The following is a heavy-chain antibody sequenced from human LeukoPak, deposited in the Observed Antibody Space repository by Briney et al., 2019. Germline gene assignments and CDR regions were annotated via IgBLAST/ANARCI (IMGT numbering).Heavy chain of an antibody. Sequence: GGSLRLSCAASGSTFSDSYMTWIRQAPGKGLEWVSYISNSGSSIYYADSVKGRFTTSRDNAKNSLSLQMNSLRAEDTAVYYCARGVGNFRYYFDFWGQGTLVTVSS. V-gene: IGHV3-11*04. CDR1: GSTFSDSY. D-gene: IGHD2/OR15-2a*01. CDR2: ISNSGSSI. CDR3: ARGVGNFRYYFDF. J-gene: IGHJ4*02.